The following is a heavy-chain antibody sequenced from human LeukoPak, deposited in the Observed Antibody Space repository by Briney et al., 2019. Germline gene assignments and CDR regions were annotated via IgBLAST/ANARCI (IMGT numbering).Heavy chain of an antibody. Sequence: PSETLSLTCAVAGASISVSEYFWGWIRQPPGKGLEWIGSIYHTGHTYYNPSLKSRVTISRDTSRNNSFLKLSSVTAADTAVYYCARLGYYDTSTGSRPSDSWGQGTLVTVSS. J-gene: IGHJ4*02. V-gene: IGHV4-39*02. CDR2: IYHTGHT. CDR1: GASISVSEYF. D-gene: IGHD3-9*01. CDR3: ARLGYYDTSTGSRPSDS.